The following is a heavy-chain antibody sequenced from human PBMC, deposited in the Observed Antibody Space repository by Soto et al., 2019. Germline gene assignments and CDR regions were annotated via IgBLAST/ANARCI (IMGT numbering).Heavy chain of an antibody. V-gene: IGHV3-23*01. J-gene: IGHJ6*02. D-gene: IGHD3-16*01. CDR1: AFTFSSYA. Sequence: EVQLLESGGGLVQPGGSLRLSCAASAFTFSSYAMTWVRQAPGTGLEWVSVISGSGGSTYYADSVKGRFTISRDNSKNTLYLQMNSLRAEDTAVYYCAKDWAQRGHYYGMDVWGQGTTVTVSS. CDR3: AKDWAQRGHYYGMDV. CDR2: ISGSGGST.